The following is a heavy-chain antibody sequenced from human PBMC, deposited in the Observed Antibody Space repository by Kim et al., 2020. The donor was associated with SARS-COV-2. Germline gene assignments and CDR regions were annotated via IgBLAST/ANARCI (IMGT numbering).Heavy chain of an antibody. CDR1: GGSISSSSYY. CDR2: IYYSGST. V-gene: IGHV4-39*01. CDR3: ARHPIHYDILTGRPVHYDY. D-gene: IGHD3-9*01. Sequence: SETLSLTCTVSGGSISSSSYYWGWIRQPPGKGLEWIGSIYYSGSTYYNPSLKSRVTISVDTSKNQFSLKLSSVTAADTAVYYCARHPIHYDILTGRPVHYDYWGQGTLVTVSS. J-gene: IGHJ4*02.